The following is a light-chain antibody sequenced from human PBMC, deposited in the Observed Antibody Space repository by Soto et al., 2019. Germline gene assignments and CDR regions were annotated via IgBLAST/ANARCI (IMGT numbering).Light chain of an antibody. CDR3: SSYTSGSALYV. J-gene: IGLJ1*01. CDR1: SSDVGGYNY. V-gene: IGLV2-14*01. Sequence: QSVLTQPASVSGSPGQSITISCTGTSSDVGGYNYVSWYQQHPGKAPKLMIYEVTNRPSGVSNRFSGSKSGNTASLTISGLQVEDEADYYCSSYTSGSALYVFGTGTKLTVL. CDR2: EVT.